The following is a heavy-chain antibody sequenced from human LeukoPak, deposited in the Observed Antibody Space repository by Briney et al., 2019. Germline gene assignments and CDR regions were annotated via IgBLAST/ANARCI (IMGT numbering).Heavy chain of an antibody. V-gene: IGHV3-23*01. CDR2: ISGSGGST. CDR3: AKNQYYYDSAADY. J-gene: IGHJ4*02. Sequence: PGGSLRLSCAASGFAFSSYAMSWVRQAPGKGLEWVSAISGSGGSTYYADSVKGRFTISRDNSKNTLYLQMNSLRAEDTAVYYCAKNQYYYDSAADYWGQGTLVTVSS. D-gene: IGHD3-22*01. CDR1: GFAFSSYA.